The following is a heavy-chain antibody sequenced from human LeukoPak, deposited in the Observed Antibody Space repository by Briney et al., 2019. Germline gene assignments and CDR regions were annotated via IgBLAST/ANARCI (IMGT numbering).Heavy chain of an antibody. Sequence: GGSLRLSCGVSGFIFSDYWMHWVRQVPGKGLLWVARINTDGSSISYADSVKGRFTISRDNAKNTLYLQMNSLGAEDTAVYYCTRDLSMWYRGVMSYWGQGTLVTVSS. CDR1: GFIFSDYW. D-gene: IGHD3-10*01. CDR2: INTDGSSI. V-gene: IGHV3-74*01. J-gene: IGHJ4*02. CDR3: TRDLSMWYRGVMSY.